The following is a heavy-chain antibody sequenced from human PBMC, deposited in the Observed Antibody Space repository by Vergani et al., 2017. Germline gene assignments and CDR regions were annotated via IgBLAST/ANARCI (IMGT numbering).Heavy chain of an antibody. Sequence: QVQLQQWGAGLFKPSETLSLTCAVYGGSFSGYYWSWIRQPPGTGLDWIGEINHSGCTNYHPSLKSRVTISVDTSKNQFSLKLSSVTAADTAVYYCARGTTLLIAAAGRAWFDPWGQGTLVTVSS. CDR1: GGSFSGYY. CDR2: INHSGCT. D-gene: IGHD6-13*01. CDR3: ARGTTLLIAAAGRAWFDP. V-gene: IGHV4-34*01. J-gene: IGHJ5*02.